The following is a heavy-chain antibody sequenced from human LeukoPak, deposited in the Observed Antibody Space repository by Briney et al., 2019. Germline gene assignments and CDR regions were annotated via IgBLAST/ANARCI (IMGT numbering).Heavy chain of an antibody. CDR1: GYTFTSYG. CDR3: AESRIAARPRFDY. J-gene: IGHJ4*02. CDR2: ISAYNGNT. V-gene: IGHV1-18*01. D-gene: IGHD6-6*01. Sequence: ASVKVSCKASGYTFTSYGISWVRQAPGQGLEWMGWISAYNGNTNYAQKFQGRVTITADKSTSTAYMELSSLRSEDTAVYYCAESRIAARPRFDYWGQGTLVTVSS.